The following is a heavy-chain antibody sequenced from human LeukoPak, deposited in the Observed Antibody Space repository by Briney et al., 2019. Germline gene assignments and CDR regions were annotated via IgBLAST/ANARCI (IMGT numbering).Heavy chain of an antibody. D-gene: IGHD2-2*01. CDR3: ARVKSPRLQAIYCDSTSCPNWFGP. V-gene: IGHV3-7*03. CDR1: GFTFSSYW. J-gene: IGHJ5*02. CDR2: IKQDGSEK. Sequence: GGSLRLSCAASGFTFSSYWMSWVRQAPGKGLEWVANIKQDGSEKYYVDSVKGRFTISRDNAKSSLYLQMHSLKAEDTAVYYCARVKSPRLQAIYCDSTSCPNWFGPWGQGTLVTVSS.